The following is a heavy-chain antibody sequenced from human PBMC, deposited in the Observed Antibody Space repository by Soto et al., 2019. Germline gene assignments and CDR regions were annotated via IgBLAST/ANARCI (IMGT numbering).Heavy chain of an antibody. CDR3: TRIPRCSERNCDARGAVEF. D-gene: IGHD2-15*01. V-gene: IGHV3-74*01. J-gene: IGHJ3*01. Sequence: VQLVESGGGLVHPGGSLRLSCAASGFTFSNYWMHWVRQAPGKGLVWVSRINSEGGSTAYADSVKGRFTISRDNAENTLFLQMNSLRAEDMAVYYCTRIPRCSERNCDARGAVEFWGQGTMVTVTS. CDR1: GFTFSNYW. CDR2: INSEGGST.